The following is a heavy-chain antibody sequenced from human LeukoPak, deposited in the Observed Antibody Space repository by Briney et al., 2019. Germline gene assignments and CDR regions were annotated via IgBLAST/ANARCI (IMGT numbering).Heavy chain of an antibody. CDR1: GGTFSSYA. V-gene: IGHV1-69*05. Sequence: SVKVSCEASGGTFSSYAISWVRQAPGQGLEWMGGIIPILGTANYAQKFQGRVTITTDESTSTAYMELSSLRSEDTAVYYCARVAAAHFDPWGQGTLVTVSS. D-gene: IGHD6-13*01. CDR3: ARVAAAHFDP. CDR2: IIPILGTA. J-gene: IGHJ5*02.